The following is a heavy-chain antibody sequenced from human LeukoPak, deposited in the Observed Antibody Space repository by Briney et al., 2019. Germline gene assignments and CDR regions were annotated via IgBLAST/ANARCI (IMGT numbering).Heavy chain of an antibody. V-gene: IGHV4-39*01. Sequence: SETLSLTCAVSGGSVSDTTYYWGWIRQPPGKGLEWIGNVYYSGSTYYNPSLRSRVTLSVDTSKNQFSLEMSSATAADTAVYYCARLRKGRYFDYIFDFWGQGSLVTVSS. CDR3: ARLRKGRYFDYIFDF. J-gene: IGHJ4*02. CDR1: GGSVSDTTYY. CDR2: VYYSGST. D-gene: IGHD3-9*01.